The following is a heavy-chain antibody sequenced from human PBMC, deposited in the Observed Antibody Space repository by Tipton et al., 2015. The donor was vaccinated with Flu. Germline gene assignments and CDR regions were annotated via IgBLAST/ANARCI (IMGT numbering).Heavy chain of an antibody. J-gene: IGHJ4*02. D-gene: IGHD1-26*01. Sequence: QLVQSGPEVKKPGASVKVSCKASGYTFSNYYIFWLRQAPGQGLEWVGIINPSGGSTDYAQKFQGRVTMTRDTSTSTVCMELSSLRSEDTAVYYCARPNEAIVGAYFAYWGQGTLVTVSS. CDR3: ARPNEAIVGAYFAY. CDR2: INPSGGST. CDR1: GYTFSNYY. V-gene: IGHV1-46*01.